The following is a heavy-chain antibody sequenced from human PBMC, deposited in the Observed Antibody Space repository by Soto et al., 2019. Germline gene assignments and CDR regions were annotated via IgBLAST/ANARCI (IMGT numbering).Heavy chain of an antibody. D-gene: IGHD3-10*01. CDR2: ISPMFGAA. J-gene: IGHJ4*02. Sequence: QVQLVQSGAEMKKPGSSVKVSCQSSGGTFNTYAMNWVRQAPGQGPEWMGAISPMFGAANYAPKFQGRVTITAGESTGTSYMHLSSLTSEDTALYSCPSVVQGHSPAFDYWGQGALVTVS. CDR1: GGTFNTYA. V-gene: IGHV1-69*19. CDR3: PSVVQGHSPAFDY.